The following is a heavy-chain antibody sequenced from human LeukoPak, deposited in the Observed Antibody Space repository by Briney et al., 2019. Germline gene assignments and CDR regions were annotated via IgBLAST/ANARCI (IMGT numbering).Heavy chain of an antibody. CDR1: GFTFSNAL. CDR2: IYYNGIT. V-gene: IGHV4-59*01. D-gene: IGHD3-10*01. Sequence: PGGSLRLSCAASGFTFSNALMNWVRQAPGKGLEWIGYIYYNGITNSNPSLKSRVTMSVDTSKNQFSLKLSSVTAADTAMYYCARNYYGSASYYRTGFDPWGQGTLVTVSS. CDR3: ARNYYGSASYYRTGFDP. J-gene: IGHJ5*02.